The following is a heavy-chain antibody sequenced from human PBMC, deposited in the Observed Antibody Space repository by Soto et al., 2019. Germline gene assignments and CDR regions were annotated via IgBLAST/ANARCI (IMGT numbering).Heavy chain of an antibody. CDR3: ARAPSYCSGGTCPYYHGMDV. V-gene: IGHV3-30-3*01. J-gene: IGHJ6*02. CDR1: GFTFSSYA. Sequence: QVQLVESGGGVVQPGRSLRLSCAASGFTFSSYAMHWVRQAPGKGLEWVAVTSYDGTNTYYGDSVKGRFTISRDNSKNTLYLQMNSLRPEDTAVYYCARAPSYCSGGTCPYYHGMDVWGQGTTVTFSS. D-gene: IGHD2-15*01. CDR2: TSYDGTNT.